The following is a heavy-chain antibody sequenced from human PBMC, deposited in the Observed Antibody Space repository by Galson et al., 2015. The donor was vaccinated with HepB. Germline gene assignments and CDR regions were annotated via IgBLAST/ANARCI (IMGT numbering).Heavy chain of an antibody. Sequence: SLRLSCAASGFTSSSYSMNWVRQAPGKGLKWVSSISSSSSYIYYADSVKGRFTISRDNAKNSLYLQMNSLRAEDTAVYYCARDSPIRFDPWGQGTLVTVSS. D-gene: IGHD5-24*01. CDR3: ARDSPIRFDP. CDR1: GFTSSSYS. CDR2: ISSSSSYI. J-gene: IGHJ5*02. V-gene: IGHV3-21*01.